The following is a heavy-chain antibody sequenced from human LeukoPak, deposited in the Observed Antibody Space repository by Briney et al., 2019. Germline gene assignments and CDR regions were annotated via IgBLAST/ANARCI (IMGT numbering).Heavy chain of an antibody. D-gene: IGHD3-9*01. V-gene: IGHV3-7*01. CDR2: IKQDGSEK. CDR1: GFTFSNYW. Sequence: GGSLRLSCAASGFTFSNYWMSWVRQAPGKGLEWVANIKQDGSEKYYVDSVKGRFTISRDNAKNSLYLQMNSLRAEDTAVYYYASLRYFDWLYDYWGQGTLVTVSS. CDR3: ASLRYFDWLYDY. J-gene: IGHJ4*02.